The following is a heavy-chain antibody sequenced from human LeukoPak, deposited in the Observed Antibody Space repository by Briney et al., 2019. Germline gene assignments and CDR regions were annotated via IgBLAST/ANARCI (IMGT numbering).Heavy chain of an antibody. J-gene: IGHJ4*02. CDR1: GGSISSYY. CDR2: IYYSGST. V-gene: IGHV4-59*01. CDR3: ARHPYSSGWYDYYFDY. D-gene: IGHD6-19*01. Sequence: SETLSLTCTVSGGSISSYYWSWIRQPPGKGLEGIGYIYYSGSTNYNPSLKSRVTISVDTSKNQFSLKLSSVTAADTAVYYCARHPYSSGWYDYYFDYWGQGTLVTVSS.